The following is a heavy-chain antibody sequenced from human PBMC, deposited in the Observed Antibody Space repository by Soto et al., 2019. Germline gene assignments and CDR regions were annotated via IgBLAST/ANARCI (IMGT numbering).Heavy chain of an antibody. Sequence: GGSLRLSCAASGFTFDDYAMHWVRQAPGKGLEWVSGISWNSGSICYADSVKGRFTISRDNAKNSLSLQMNSLRAEDTALYYCAKDMGQTKYYSGMDVWGQGTTVTVSS. J-gene: IGHJ6*02. CDR1: GFTFDDYA. V-gene: IGHV3-9*01. CDR3: AKDMGQTKYYSGMDV. CDR2: ISWNSGSI. D-gene: IGHD3-16*01.